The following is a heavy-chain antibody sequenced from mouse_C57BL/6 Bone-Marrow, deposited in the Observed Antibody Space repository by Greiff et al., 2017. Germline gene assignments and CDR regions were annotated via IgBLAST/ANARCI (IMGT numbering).Heavy chain of an antibody. J-gene: IGHJ4*01. CDR3: APILLLRVDY. D-gene: IGHD1-1*01. V-gene: IGHV1-42*01. CDR2: INPSTGGT. CDR1: GYSFTGYY. Sequence: VQLQQSGPELVKPGASVKISCKASGYSFTGYYMNWVKQSPEKSLEWIGEINPSTGGTTYNQKFKAKATLTVDKSSSTAYMLLKSLTSEDSAVYCGAPILLLRVDYWGQGTSVTVSS.